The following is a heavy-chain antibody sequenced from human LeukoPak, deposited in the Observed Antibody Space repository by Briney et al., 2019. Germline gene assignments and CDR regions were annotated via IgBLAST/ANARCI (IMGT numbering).Heavy chain of an antibody. CDR2: IHPSGGST. D-gene: IGHD5-18*01. V-gene: IGHV1-46*01. CDR1: GYTFTDHY. J-gene: IGHJ2*01. CDR3: ARAPLDAAMVYWSFDL. Sequence: ASVTLSCKASGYTFTDHYMHWVRQAPGQGLEWMGVIHPSGGSTAFAQKFQGRVSMTSDTSTSTVYVELRSLTSDDTAVYYCARAPLDAAMVYWSFDLWGRGTLVTVSS.